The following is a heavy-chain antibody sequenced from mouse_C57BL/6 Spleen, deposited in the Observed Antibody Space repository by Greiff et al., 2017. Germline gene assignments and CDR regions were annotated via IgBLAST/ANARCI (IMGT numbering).Heavy chain of an antibody. CDR2: IDPANGNT. V-gene: IGHV14-3*01. Sequence: EVQLQQSVAELVRPGASVKLSCTASGFNIKNTYMHWVKQRPEQGLEWIGRIDPANGNTKYAPKFQGKATVTAYTSSNTAYLQLSTLTSEDTAIYYCAREGGWLLKGLDYWGQGTTLTVSS. CDR3: AREGGWLLKGLDY. J-gene: IGHJ2*01. CDR1: GFNIKNTY. D-gene: IGHD2-3*01.